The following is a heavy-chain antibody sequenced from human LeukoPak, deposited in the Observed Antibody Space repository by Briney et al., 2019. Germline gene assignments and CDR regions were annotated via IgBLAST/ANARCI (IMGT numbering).Heavy chain of an antibody. J-gene: IGHJ5*02. CDR2: IYYSGST. V-gene: IGHV4-59*01. D-gene: IGHD3-10*01. CDR1: GGSISRYY. Sequence: PSETLSLTCTVSGGSISRYYWSWIRQPPGKGLEWIGNIYYSGSTYFKPSLKSRVTISVDTSKNQFSLKLSSVTAADTAVYYCARGGYYGSGNDFRFDPWGQGTLVTVSS. CDR3: ARGGYYGSGNDFRFDP.